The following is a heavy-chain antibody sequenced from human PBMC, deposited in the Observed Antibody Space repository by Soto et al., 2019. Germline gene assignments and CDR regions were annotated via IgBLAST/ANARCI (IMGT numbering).Heavy chain of an antibody. J-gene: IGHJ5*02. D-gene: IGHD2-15*01. V-gene: IGHV4-31*03. Sequence: SETLSLTCTVSGGSISSGGYSWSWIRQHPGKGLEWIGYIYYSGSTYYNPSLKSRVTISVDTSKNQFSLKLSSVTAADTAVYYCARGSLNWYDHWGQGTLVTVSS. CDR3: ARGSLNWYDH. CDR2: IYYSGST. CDR1: GGSISSGGYS.